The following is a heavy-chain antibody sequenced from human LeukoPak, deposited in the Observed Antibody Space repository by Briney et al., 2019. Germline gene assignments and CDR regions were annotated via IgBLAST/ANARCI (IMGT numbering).Heavy chain of an antibody. V-gene: IGHV3-15*01. Sequence: PGGSLRLSCTASGFTFGDHAMSWVRQAPGKGLEWVGRIKSKTDGGTTDYAAPVKGRFTISRDDSKNTLYLQMNSLKTEDTAVYYCSTAYYYYGMDVWGQGTTVTVSS. CDR3: STAYYYYGMDV. CDR1: GFTFGDHA. CDR2: IKSKTDGGTT. J-gene: IGHJ6*02.